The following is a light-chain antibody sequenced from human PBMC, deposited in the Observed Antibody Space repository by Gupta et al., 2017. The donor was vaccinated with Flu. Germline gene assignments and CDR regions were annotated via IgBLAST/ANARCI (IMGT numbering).Light chain of an antibody. CDR2: SAY. CDR1: QSITGSH. Sequence: EHELAQSPGTFSSSPGQRATLSCRASQSITGSHLALYQQKRGQAPRLLIHSAYSRATGTPDRFSGSGSGTDFTLTISGLEPDDFAVYYCHQYGNSPATFGQGTKVEIK. CDR3: HQYGNSPAT. V-gene: IGKV3-20*01. J-gene: IGKJ1*01.